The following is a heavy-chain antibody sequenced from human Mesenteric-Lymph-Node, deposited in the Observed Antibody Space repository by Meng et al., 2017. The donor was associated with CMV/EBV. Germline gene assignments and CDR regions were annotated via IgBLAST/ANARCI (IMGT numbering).Heavy chain of an antibody. D-gene: IGHD6-25*01. J-gene: IGHJ5*02. CDR2: IYYSGST. Sequence: SETLSLTCTVSGGSISSYYWSWIRQPPGKGLEWIGYIYYSGSTNYNPSLESRVTISVDTSKNQFSLKLASVTAADTAVYFCVAYLEGIGGRGSWGQGTLVTVSS. CDR3: VAYLEGIGGRGS. CDR1: GGSISSYY. V-gene: IGHV4-59*03.